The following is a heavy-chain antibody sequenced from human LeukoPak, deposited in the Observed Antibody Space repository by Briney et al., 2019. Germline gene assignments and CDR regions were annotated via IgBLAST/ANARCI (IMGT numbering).Heavy chain of an antibody. J-gene: IGHJ5*02. CDR2: MNPNSGNT. CDR1: GYTFTSYD. D-gene: IGHD3-3*01. CDR3: ARDRRTYYDFWSGYYHANWFDP. Sequence: ASVKVSCKASGYTFTSYDINWVRQATGQGLEWMGWMNPNSGNTGYAQKFQGRVTMTRNTSISTAYMELSSLRSEDTAVYYCARDRRTYYDFWSGYYHANWFDPWGQGTLVTVSS. V-gene: IGHV1-8*01.